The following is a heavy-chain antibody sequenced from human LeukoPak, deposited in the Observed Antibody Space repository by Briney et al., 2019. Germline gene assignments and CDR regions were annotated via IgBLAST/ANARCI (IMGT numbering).Heavy chain of an antibody. V-gene: IGHV3-30*03. J-gene: IGHJ4*02. CDR3: ARHFVGRITMVRGVIITQYYFDY. D-gene: IGHD3-10*01. CDR1: GFTFSSYG. Sequence: PGGSLRLSCAASGFTFSSYGMHWVRQAPGKGLEWVAVISYDGSNKYYADSMKGRFTISRDNSKNTLYLQMISLRAEDTAVYYCARHFVGRITMVRGVIITQYYFDYWGQGTLVTVSS. CDR2: ISYDGSNK.